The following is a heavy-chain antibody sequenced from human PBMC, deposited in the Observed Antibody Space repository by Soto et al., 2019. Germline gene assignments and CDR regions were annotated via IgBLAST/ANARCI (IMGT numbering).Heavy chain of an antibody. CDR3: VCGGNFFVY. V-gene: IGHV3-7*01. CDR1: GFTFSTYW. J-gene: IGHJ4*02. CDR2: LDQDGSER. D-gene: IGHD3-16*01. Sequence: EVQLVESGGGLVQPGGSLRLSCAASGFTFSTYWMTWVRRPPGKGLEWVANLDQDGSERYYVDSVRGRFTISRDNAKNSLYRHMNSLRAEDTAVCYCVCGGNFFVYWGQGTLVTVSP.